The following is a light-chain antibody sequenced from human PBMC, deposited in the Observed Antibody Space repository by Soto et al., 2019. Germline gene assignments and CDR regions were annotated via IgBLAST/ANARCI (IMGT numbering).Light chain of an antibody. Sequence: EIVMTQSPGTLSLSPGERVTLSCRASQSVTSSYLAWYQQKPGQAPRLLIYDASNRATGIPARFSGSGSGTDFTLTISSLEPEDFAVYYCQQRGNWPPITFGQGTRLEIK. V-gene: IGKV3-11*01. J-gene: IGKJ5*01. CDR3: QQRGNWPPIT. CDR2: DAS. CDR1: QSVTSSY.